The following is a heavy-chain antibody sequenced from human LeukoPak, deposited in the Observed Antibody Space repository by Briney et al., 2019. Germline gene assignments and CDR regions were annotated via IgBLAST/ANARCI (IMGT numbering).Heavy chain of an antibody. CDR2: INQAGSEK. D-gene: IGHD1-14*01. Sequence: PGGSLRLSCAASGFIFSSYWMSWVRQAPGKGLEWVANINQAGSEKYYVDSVKGRFTISRDNAKNSLYLQMNSLRAEDTAVYYCARARSQMLTPHFDYWGQGTLVTVSS. J-gene: IGHJ4*02. CDR3: ARARSQMLTPHFDY. V-gene: IGHV3-7*02. CDR1: GFIFSSYW.